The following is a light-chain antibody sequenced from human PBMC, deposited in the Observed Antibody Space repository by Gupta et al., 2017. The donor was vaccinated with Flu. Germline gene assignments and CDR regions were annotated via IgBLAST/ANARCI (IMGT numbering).Light chain of an antibody. J-gene: IGKJ4*02. CDR2: GAS. Sequence: GTLSLSPGERATLSFRASQSLSNNYVAWYQQKPGQSPRLLIYGASSRATGIADRFGGSGSGTDFTLTISVLDAEDFAVYYCQQDDTSPRTFGGGTKVEIK. CDR3: QQDDTSPRT. CDR1: QSLSNNY. V-gene: IGKV3-20*01.